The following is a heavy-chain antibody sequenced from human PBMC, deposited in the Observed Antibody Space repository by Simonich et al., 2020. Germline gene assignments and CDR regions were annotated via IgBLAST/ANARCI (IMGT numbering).Heavy chain of an antibody. CDR3: ATYYFDY. CDR2: ISGSCGSQ. V-gene: IGHV3-23*01. CDR1: GFTFSSYA. J-gene: IGHJ4*02. Sequence: EVQLLESGGGLVQPGGSLSLSCAASGFTFSSYAISWVRQAPGKGRGVVAGISGSCGSQNNADSVKGRFTISRDNSKNTLYLQMNSLRAEDTAVYYCATYYFDYWGQGTLVTVSS.